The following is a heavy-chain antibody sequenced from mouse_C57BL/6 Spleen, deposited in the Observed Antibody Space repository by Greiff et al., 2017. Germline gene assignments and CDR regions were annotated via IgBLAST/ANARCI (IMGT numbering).Heavy chain of an antibody. CDR2: IDPSDSYT. J-gene: IGHJ4*01. V-gene: IGHV1-69*01. CDR1: GYTFTSYW. Sequence: QVQLKQPGAELVMPGASVKLSCKASGYTFTSYWITWVKQRPGQGLDWIGEIDPSDSYTNYNQKFKGKSTLTVDKSSSTAYMQLSSLTSEDSAVYYCARDPIITTLVDLDYWGQGTSVTVSS. CDR3: ARDPIITTLVDLDY. D-gene: IGHD1-1*01.